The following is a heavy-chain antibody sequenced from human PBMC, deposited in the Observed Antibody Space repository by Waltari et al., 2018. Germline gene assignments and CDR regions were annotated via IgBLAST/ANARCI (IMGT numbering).Heavy chain of an antibody. J-gene: IGHJ4*02. CDR2: IYGGGST. CDR1: AFTVSSNY. V-gene: IGHV3-53*01. CDR3: ARGGTLGYGDYMDY. D-gene: IGHD4-17*01. Sequence: EVQLVESGGGLIQPGGSLRLSCAASAFTVSSNYMRWVRQAPGKELEWVAVIYGGGSTYYADSVKGRFTIARDNSKNTLYLQMNSLRAEDTAVYYCARGGTLGYGDYMDYWGQGTLVTVSS.